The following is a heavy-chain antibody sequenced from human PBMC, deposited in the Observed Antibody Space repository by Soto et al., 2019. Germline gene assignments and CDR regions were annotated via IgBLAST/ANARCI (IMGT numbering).Heavy chain of an antibody. J-gene: IGHJ4*02. CDR1: GFTFSSYA. V-gene: IGHV3-30-3*01. D-gene: IGHD6-13*01. Sequence: GGSLRLSCAASGFTFSSYAMHWVRQAPGKGLEWVAVISYDGSNKYYADSVKGRFTISRDNSKNTLYLQMNSLRAEDTAVYYCARGEQQLVLWIMWYWGQGTLVTVSS. CDR3: ARGEQQLVLWIMWY. CDR2: ISYDGSNK.